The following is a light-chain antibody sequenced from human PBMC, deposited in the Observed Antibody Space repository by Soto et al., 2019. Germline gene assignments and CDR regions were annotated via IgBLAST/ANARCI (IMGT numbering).Light chain of an antibody. Sequence: DLVMTQSPLSLPVTLGQPASISCRSSQSLVYSDGNTYLTWFQQRPGQSPRRLIYEVYKRDSGVPDRFSGSGSGTDFTLRISRVEAEDVGVYYCMRGTHGYTFGQGTKLEIK. CDR1: QSLVYSDGNTY. V-gene: IGKV2-30*01. CDR2: EVY. CDR3: MRGTHGYT. J-gene: IGKJ2*01.